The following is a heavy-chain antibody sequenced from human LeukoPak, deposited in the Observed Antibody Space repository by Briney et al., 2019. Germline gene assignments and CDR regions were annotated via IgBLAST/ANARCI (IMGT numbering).Heavy chain of an antibody. J-gene: IGHJ5*02. CDR1: GASFSYDY. Sequence: SETLSLTCAVYGASFSYDYWSWIRQAPGTGLEWIGEINHSGSITYNPFLQSRVTISAEKSKSQFSLRLTSVTAADTAVYYCAKGVWAPRFDAWGEGTPVSVSS. CDR3: AKGVWAPRFDA. V-gene: IGHV4-34*01. D-gene: IGHD7-27*01. CDR2: INHSGSI.